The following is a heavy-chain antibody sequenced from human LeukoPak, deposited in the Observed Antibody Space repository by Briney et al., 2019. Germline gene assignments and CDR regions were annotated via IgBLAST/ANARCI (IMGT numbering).Heavy chain of an antibody. CDR1: GGTFSSYA. CDR2: IIPIFGTA. D-gene: IGHD1-26*01. CDR3: ATETVELRVC. J-gene: IGHJ4*02. Sequence: ASVKVSCKASGGTFSSYAISWVRQAPGQGLEWMGGIIPIFGTANYAQKFQGRVTITADESTSTAYMELSSLRSEDTAVYYCATETVELRVCWGQGTLVTVSS. V-gene: IGHV1-69*13.